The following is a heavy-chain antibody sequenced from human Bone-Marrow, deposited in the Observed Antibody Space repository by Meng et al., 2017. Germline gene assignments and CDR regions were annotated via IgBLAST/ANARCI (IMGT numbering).Heavy chain of an antibody. CDR1: GYTLSSDG. Sequence: QGQLVQSGGEVKKPGASVKVSCEASGYTLSSDGFSWVRQAPGQGLEWMGWINAYNGNTDYAQKFQGRVTMTTDTSTSTAYMELRSLRSDDTAVYYCATRGNPYLNCWGQGTLVTVSS. J-gene: IGHJ4*02. CDR3: ATRGNPYLNC. V-gene: IGHV1-18*01. CDR2: INAYNGNT.